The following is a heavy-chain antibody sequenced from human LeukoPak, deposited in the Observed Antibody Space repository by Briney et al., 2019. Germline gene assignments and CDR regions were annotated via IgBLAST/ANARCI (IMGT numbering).Heavy chain of an antibody. V-gene: IGHV3-23*01. CDR1: GFTFSSYA. D-gene: IGHD2-15*01. CDR3: AKDLGATGLLGSGSDY. J-gene: IGHJ4*02. Sequence: GGSLRLSCAASGFTFSSYAMSWVRQAPGKGLEWVSAISGSGGSTYYADSVKGRFTISRDNSKSTLYLQMNSLRAEDTAVYYCAKDLGATGLLGSGSDYWGQGTLVTVSS. CDR2: ISGSGGST.